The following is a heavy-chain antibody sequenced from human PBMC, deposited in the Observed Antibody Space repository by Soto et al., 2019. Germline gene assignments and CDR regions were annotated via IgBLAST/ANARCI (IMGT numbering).Heavy chain of an antibody. CDR3: ARSNNQCLGRVYYFSY. Sequence: PSETLSLTCTVSGGSISSYYWSWIRQPPGKGLEWIGYIYYSGSTNYNPSLKSRVTISVDTSKNQFSLKLSSVTAADTAVYYCARSNNQCLGRVYYFSYWGQGTLVPVSA. CDR2: IYYSGST. CDR1: GGSISSYY. J-gene: IGHJ4*02. D-gene: IGHD2-8*01. V-gene: IGHV4-59*12.